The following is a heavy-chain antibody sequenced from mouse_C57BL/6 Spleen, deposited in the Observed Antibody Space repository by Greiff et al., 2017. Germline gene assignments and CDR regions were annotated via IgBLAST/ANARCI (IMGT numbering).Heavy chain of an antibody. J-gene: IGHJ2*01. CDR3: TTPTVVARGFDY. Sequence: VQLQQSGAELVRPGASVKLSCTASGFNFKDDYMNWVKQRPEQGLEWIGWIDPENGDTEYASKFQGKATITADSSSNTAYLQLSSLPSEDAAVYYCTTPTVVARGFDYRGQGTTLTVSS. CDR2: IDPENGDT. D-gene: IGHD1-1*01. CDR1: GFNFKDDY. V-gene: IGHV14-4*01.